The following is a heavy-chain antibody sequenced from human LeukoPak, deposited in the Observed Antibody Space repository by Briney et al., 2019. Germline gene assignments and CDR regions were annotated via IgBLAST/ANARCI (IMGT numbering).Heavy chain of an antibody. CDR1: GFTFSSYA. Sequence: TGGSLRLFCAASGFTFSSYAMSWVRQAPGKGLEWVSAISGSGGSTYYADSVKGRFTISRDNSKNTLYLQMNSLRAEDTAVYYCASVTPGDILTGYYPGDYWGQGTLVTVS. J-gene: IGHJ4*02. CDR2: ISGSGGST. V-gene: IGHV3-23*01. CDR3: ASVTPGDILTGYYPGDY. D-gene: IGHD3-9*01.